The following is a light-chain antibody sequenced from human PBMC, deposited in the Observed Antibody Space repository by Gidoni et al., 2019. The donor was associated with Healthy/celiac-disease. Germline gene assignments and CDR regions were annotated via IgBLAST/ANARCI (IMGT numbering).Light chain of an antibody. V-gene: IGKV1-39*01. CDR1: QSISSY. Sequence: DIQMTQSPSSLSASVGDRVTITCRASQSISSYLNWYQQKPGKAPKLLISAASSLKSGVPSRFSGSGSGTDCTLTISSMQPEDFATYYWQQSYSTPQITCSQGTRLEIK. J-gene: IGKJ5*01. CDR2: AAS. CDR3: QQSYSTPQIT.